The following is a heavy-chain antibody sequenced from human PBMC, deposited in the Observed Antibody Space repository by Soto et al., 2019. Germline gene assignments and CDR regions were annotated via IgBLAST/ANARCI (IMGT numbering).Heavy chain of an antibody. CDR2: VNPSGGHT. V-gene: IGHV1-46*01. Sequence: QVQLMQSGAEVKKPGASVKVSCKASGDTFTDYYIHWVRQAPGQGLEWMGTVNPSGGHTTYAQHFLGRVTTTTDTSTSTLYMELTSRTSDDTAIYCCARGGHVVVVTAALDYWGQGTLVTVSA. J-gene: IGHJ4*02. CDR1: GDTFTDYY. D-gene: IGHD2-21*02. CDR3: ARGGHVVVVTAALDY.